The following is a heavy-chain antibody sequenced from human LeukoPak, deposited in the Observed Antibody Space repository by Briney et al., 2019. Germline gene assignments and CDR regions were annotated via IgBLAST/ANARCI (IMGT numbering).Heavy chain of an antibody. CDR1: GYTFTSYG. V-gene: IGHV1-18*01. D-gene: IGHD6-19*01. Sequence: ASVKVSCKASGYTFTSYGISWVRQAPGRGLEWMGWISAYNGNTNYAQKLQGRVTMTTDTSTSTAYMELRSLRSDDTAVYYCARDRSGIAVAGRRGNNWFDPWGQGTLVTVSS. CDR3: ARDRSGIAVAGRRGNNWFDP. CDR2: ISAYNGNT. J-gene: IGHJ5*02.